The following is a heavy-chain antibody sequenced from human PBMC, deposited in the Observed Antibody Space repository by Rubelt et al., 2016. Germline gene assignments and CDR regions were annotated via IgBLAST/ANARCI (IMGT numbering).Heavy chain of an antibody. CDR1: FRNYA. D-gene: IGHD1-26*01. J-gene: IGHJ3*02. Sequence: FRNYAMSWVRQAPGKGLKWASVISGGGSNTYYADSVKGRFTISRDNSKTTLYLQMNSLRAEDTAVYYCARDQERVGAKYQDAFDIWGQGTMVTV. CDR3: ARDQERVGAKYQDAFDI. CDR2: ISGGGSNT. V-gene: IGHV3-23*01.